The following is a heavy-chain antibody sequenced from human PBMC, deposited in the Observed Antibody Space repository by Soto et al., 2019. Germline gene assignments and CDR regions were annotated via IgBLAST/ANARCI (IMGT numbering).Heavy chain of an antibody. V-gene: IGHV3-33*08. J-gene: IGHJ4*02. Sequence: PGGSLRLSCAASGFSFRSYAMHWVRQAPGKGLEWVAVIWYDGVTKYYADSVKGRFTISRDNSNNTLYVQMNSLKAEDTAVYYCVREPYLPTDGRLASFHYWGPGTLVTVSS. CDR1: GFSFRSYA. D-gene: IGHD4-4*01. CDR3: VREPYLPTDGRLASFHY. CDR2: IWYDGVTK.